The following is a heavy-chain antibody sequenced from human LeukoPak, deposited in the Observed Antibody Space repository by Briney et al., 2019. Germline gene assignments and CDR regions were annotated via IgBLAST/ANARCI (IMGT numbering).Heavy chain of an antibody. CDR3: GTLGYCSGGSCQGWFDP. Sequence: GESPKTSLKSSGYRLTSYWLGRGRPVPGKGLEWRGIIYPGDSDTRYSLSFQGQLTITADKSISTAYLQWSSLKASDTAMYYCGTLGYCSGGSCQGWFDPWGQGTLVTVSS. D-gene: IGHD2-15*01. J-gene: IGHJ5*02. CDR1: GYRLTSYW. V-gene: IGHV5-51*01. CDR2: IYPGDSDT.